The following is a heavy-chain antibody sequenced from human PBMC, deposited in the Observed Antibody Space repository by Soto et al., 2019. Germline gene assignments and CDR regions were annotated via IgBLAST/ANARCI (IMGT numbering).Heavy chain of an antibody. D-gene: IGHD3-3*01. Sequence: QVQLVQSGAEVKEPGSSVNVSCKTSGGTFGNTAVTWVRQVPGQGLEWIGGIVPLFGTANYAQKFRGRVMITADESTSTVDMDLSSLRSDDTAIDYCARDGDPGSSFWSGPLGGGRFDPWGQGTLVTVSS. CDR1: GGTFGNTA. CDR3: ARDGDPGSSFWSGPLGGGRFDP. V-gene: IGHV1-69*12. CDR2: IVPLFGTA. J-gene: IGHJ5*02.